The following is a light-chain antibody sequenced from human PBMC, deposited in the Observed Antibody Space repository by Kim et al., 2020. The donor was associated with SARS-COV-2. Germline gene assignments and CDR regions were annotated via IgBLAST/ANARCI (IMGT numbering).Light chain of an antibody. J-gene: IGLJ2*01. CDR3: NSRDSSGNHLDVV. CDR2: GKN. V-gene: IGLV3-19*01. CDR1: SLRSYY. Sequence: GQPVRITSQGDSLRSYYASWYQQKPGQAPVLVIYGKNNRPSGIPDRFSGSSSGNTASLTITGAQAEDEADYYCNSRDSSGNHLDVVFGGGTQLTVL.